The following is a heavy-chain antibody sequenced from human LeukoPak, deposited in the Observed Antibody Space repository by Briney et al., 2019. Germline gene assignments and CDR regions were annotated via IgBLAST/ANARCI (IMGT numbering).Heavy chain of an antibody. CDR1: GGSFSGYY. Sequence: PSETLSLTCAVYGGSFSGYYWSWIRQPPGKGLEWIGEINHSGSTNYNPSLKSRVTISVDTSKNQSSLKLSSVTAADTAVYYCARRYSSSWYVGPWFDPWGQGTLVTVSS. CDR2: INHSGST. D-gene: IGHD6-13*01. CDR3: ARRYSSSWYVGPWFDP. V-gene: IGHV4-34*01. J-gene: IGHJ5*02.